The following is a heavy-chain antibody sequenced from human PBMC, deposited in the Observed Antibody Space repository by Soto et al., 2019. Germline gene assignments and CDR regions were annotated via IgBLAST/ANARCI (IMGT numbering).Heavy chain of an antibody. CDR1: GGSISSGGYY. D-gene: IGHD3-10*01. CDR2: IYYSGST. J-gene: IGHJ6*02. V-gene: IGHV4-31*03. CDR3: ARDRFGELLGYYYYYGMDV. Sequence: PSETLSLTCTVSGGSISSGGYYWSWIRQHPGKGLEWIGYIYYSGSTYYNPSLKSRVTISVDTSKNQFSLKLSSVTAADTAVYYCARDRFGELLGYYYYYGMDVWGQGTTVTVSS.